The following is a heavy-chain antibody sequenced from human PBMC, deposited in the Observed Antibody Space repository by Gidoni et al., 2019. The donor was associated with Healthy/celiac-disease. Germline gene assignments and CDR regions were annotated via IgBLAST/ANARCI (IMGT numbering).Heavy chain of an antibody. CDR1: GFTVSSNY. J-gene: IGHJ4*02. CDR3: ARQSPDYGDFDY. CDR2: IYSGGST. D-gene: IGHD4-17*01. V-gene: IGHV3-53*04. Sequence: EVQLVESGGGLVQPGGSLRLSCAASGFTVSSNYMSWVRQAPGKWLEWVSVIYSGGSTYYADSVKGRFNISRHNSKNTLYLQMNSLRAEDTAVYYCARQSPDYGDFDYWGQGTLVTVSS.